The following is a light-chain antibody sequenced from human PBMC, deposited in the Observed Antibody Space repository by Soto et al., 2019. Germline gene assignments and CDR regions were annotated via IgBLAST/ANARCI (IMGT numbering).Light chain of an antibody. Sequence: DIVLTQTPLSSPVTVGQPASISCRSSQRLVHSDGNTYLSWLQQRPGQPPRLLIYGASTRAAGIPDRFSGSGSGTDFTLTITRLEPEDSAVYFCQQYTGPPTTFGQGTRLEIK. V-gene: IGKV2-24*01. CDR3: QQYTGPPTT. CDR1: QRLVHSDGNTY. J-gene: IGKJ5*01. CDR2: GAS.